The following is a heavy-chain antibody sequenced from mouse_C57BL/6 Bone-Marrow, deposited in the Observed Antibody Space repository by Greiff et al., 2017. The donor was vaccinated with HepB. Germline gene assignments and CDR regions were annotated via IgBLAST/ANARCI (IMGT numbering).Heavy chain of an antibody. CDR2: IYPGSGNT. CDR3: ARRGAYYSNFDY. J-gene: IGHJ2*01. Sequence: QVTLKVSGAELVRPGASVKLSCKASGYTFTDYYINWVKQRPGQGLEWIARIYPGSGNTYYNEKFKGKATLTAEKSSSTAYMQLSSLTSEDSAVYFCARRGAYYSNFDYWGQGTTLTVSS. CDR1: GYTFTDYY. V-gene: IGHV1-76*01. D-gene: IGHD2-5*01.